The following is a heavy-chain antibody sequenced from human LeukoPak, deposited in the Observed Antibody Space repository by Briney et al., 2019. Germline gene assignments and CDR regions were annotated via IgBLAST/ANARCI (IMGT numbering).Heavy chain of an antibody. V-gene: IGHV3-23*01. CDR3: AAPFDY. J-gene: IGHJ4*02. Sequence: PGGSLRLSCAASGFTFSNCDMNWVRQAPGKGLEWVSGISGSGGTTYYGDSVKGRFTISRDNSKNTLYLQMNSLRAEDTAVYYCAAPFDYWGQGTLVTVSS. CDR1: GFTFSNCD. CDR2: ISGSGGTT.